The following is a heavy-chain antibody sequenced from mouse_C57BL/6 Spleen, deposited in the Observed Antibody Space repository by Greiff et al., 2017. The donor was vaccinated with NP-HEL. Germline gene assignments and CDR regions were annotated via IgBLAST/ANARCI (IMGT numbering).Heavy chain of an antibody. V-gene: IGHV5-15*01. CDR2: ISHLAYSI. Sequence: EVKLMESGGGLVQPGGSLKLSCAASGFTFSDYGMAWVRQAPRKGPEWVAFISHLAYSIYYADTVTGRFTIARENAKNTLYLEMSSLRSEDTAMYYCARDSSGYDYAMDYWGQGTSVTVSS. J-gene: IGHJ4*01. D-gene: IGHD3-2*02. CDR1: GFTFSDYG. CDR3: ARDSSGYDYAMDY.